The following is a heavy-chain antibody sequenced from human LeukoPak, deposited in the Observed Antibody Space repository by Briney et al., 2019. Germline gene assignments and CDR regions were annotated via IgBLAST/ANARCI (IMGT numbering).Heavy chain of an antibody. CDR2: IYYSGST. CDR1: GGSISSGGYY. Sequence: PSETLSLTCTVSGGSISSGGYYWSWIRQHPGKGLEWIGYIYYSGSTYYNPSLKSRVTISVDTSKNQFSPKLSSVTAADTAVYYCASTMVRGVTIFDYWGQGTLVTVSS. CDR3: ASTMVRGVTIFDY. D-gene: IGHD3-10*01. J-gene: IGHJ4*02. V-gene: IGHV4-31*03.